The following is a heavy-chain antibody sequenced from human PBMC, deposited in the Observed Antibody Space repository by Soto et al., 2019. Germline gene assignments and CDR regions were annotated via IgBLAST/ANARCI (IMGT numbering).Heavy chain of an antibody. V-gene: IGHV4-31*03. D-gene: IGHD3-10*01. CDR1: GGSFSGGGYY. CDR2: VSYTGIT. Sequence: QVQLQESGPGLVKPSQTLSLICTVSGGSFSGGGYYWSWIRQPPGEGLEWIGYVSYTGITYYNPSLKSRVTISLDTSKNQFSLKLTSVTVADTAVYYCAREAMVRGGDKYDYWGQGTLVTVSS. J-gene: IGHJ4*02. CDR3: AREAMVRGGDKYDY.